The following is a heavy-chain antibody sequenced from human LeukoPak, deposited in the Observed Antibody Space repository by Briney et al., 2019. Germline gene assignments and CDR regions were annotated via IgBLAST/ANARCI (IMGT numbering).Heavy chain of an antibody. Sequence: PGGSLRLSCAASGFTFSSYGMHWVRQAPGKGLEWVAFIRYDGSNKYYADPVKGRFTISRDNSKNTLYLQMNSLRAEDTAVYYCARDPRDTYCSSTSCYGHYFDSWGQGALVTVSS. J-gene: IGHJ4*02. V-gene: IGHV3-30*02. CDR1: GFTFSSYG. D-gene: IGHD2-2*01. CDR2: IRYDGSNK. CDR3: ARDPRDTYCSSTSCYGHYFDS.